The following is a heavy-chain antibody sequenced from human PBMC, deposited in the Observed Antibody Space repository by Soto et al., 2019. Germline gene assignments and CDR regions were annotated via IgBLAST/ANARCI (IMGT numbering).Heavy chain of an antibody. D-gene: IGHD6-13*01. Sequence: QVQLVESGGGVVQAGRSLRLSCAASGFTFSSYAMHWVRQAPGKGLEWVAVISYDGSNKYYADSVKGRFTISRDNSKNTLYLQMNSLRAEDTAVYYCVRAADGWSSSWPDYWGQGTLVTVSS. J-gene: IGHJ4*02. CDR2: ISYDGSNK. CDR1: GFTFSSYA. CDR3: VRAADGWSSSWPDY. V-gene: IGHV3-30-3*01.